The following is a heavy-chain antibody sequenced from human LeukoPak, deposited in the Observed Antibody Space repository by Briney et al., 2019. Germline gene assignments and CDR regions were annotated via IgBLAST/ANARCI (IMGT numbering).Heavy chain of an antibody. Sequence: PGGSLRLSCAASGFTFSSYSMNWVRQAPGKGLEWVSYISSSSSTIYYADSVKGRFTISRDNAKNTLYLQMNSLRAEDTAVYYCARDGRDVLLWFGELCFDYWGQGTLVTVSS. CDR2: ISSSSSTI. J-gene: IGHJ4*02. CDR3: ARDGRDVLLWFGELCFDY. D-gene: IGHD3-10*01. V-gene: IGHV3-48*01. CDR1: GFTFSSYS.